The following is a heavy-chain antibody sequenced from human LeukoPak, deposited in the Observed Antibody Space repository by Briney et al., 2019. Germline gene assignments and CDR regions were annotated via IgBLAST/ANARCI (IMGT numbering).Heavy chain of an antibody. J-gene: IGHJ4*02. V-gene: IGHV3-30*03. CDR2: ISYDGNNK. CDR1: GFTFSSYS. Sequence: GGSLRLSCAASGFTFSSYSMHWVRQAPGKGLEWVAVISYDGNNKYYADSAKGRFTISRDNSKNTLYLQMNSLRAEDTAVYYCATGAITMIVVAPVQNWGQGTLVTVSS. D-gene: IGHD3-22*01. CDR3: ATGAITMIVVAPVQN.